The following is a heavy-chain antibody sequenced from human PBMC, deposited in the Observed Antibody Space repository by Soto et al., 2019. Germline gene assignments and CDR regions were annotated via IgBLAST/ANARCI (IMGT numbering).Heavy chain of an antibody. CDR3: ARTHPGRGYSYGYSGY. CDR2: ISSSSSYT. D-gene: IGHD5-18*01. J-gene: IGHJ4*02. CDR1: GFTFSDYY. V-gene: IGHV3-11*03. Sequence: PGGSLRLSCAASGFTFSDYYMSWIRQAPGKGLEWVSYISSSSSYTNYADSVKGRFTISRDNAKNSLYLQMNSLRAEDTAVYYCARTHPGRGYSYGYSGYWGQGTLVTVSS.